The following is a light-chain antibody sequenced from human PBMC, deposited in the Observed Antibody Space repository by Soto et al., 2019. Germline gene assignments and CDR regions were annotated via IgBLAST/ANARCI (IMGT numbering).Light chain of an antibody. CDR3: TSYAGGNNV. CDR2: DVN. CDR1: SSDVGGYNY. Sequence: QSALTQPPSASGSPGQSVPISCTGTSSDVGGYNYVSWYQQHPGKVPKLMVDDVNKRPSGVPDRFSGSKSGNTASLTVAGLHAEDEADYYCTSYAGGNNVFGTGTKLTVL. J-gene: IGLJ1*01. V-gene: IGLV2-8*01.